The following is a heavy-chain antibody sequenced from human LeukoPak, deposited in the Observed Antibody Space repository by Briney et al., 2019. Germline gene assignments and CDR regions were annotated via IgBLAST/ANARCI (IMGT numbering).Heavy chain of an antibody. D-gene: IGHD5-24*01. CDR1: GGTFSSYA. CDR2: IIPILGIA. V-gene: IGHV1-69*04. J-gene: IGHJ4*02. Sequence: SVKVSCKASGGTFSSYAISWVRQAPGQGLEWMGRIIPILGIANYAQKFQGRVTLTADKSTSTAYMELSSLRSEDTAVYYCATLVEMAQEFDYWGQGTLVTVSS. CDR3: ATLVEMAQEFDY.